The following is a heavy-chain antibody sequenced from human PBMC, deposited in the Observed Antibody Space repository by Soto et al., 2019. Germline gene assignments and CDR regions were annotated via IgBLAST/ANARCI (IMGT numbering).Heavy chain of an antibody. Sequence: EAQLLESGGDFVQPGGSLRLSCAASGFTFSSYAMSWVRQAPGKGLEWVSVISGSGGSTYYADSVKGRFTISRDNSKNRLYLEMNSLRAEDTAIYYCAKVVAGCGGYCYPLPDYWGQETLVTVSS. D-gene: IGHD2-21*02. V-gene: IGHV3-23*01. J-gene: IGHJ4*02. CDR2: ISGSGGST. CDR1: GFTFSSYA. CDR3: AKVVAGCGGYCYPLPDY.